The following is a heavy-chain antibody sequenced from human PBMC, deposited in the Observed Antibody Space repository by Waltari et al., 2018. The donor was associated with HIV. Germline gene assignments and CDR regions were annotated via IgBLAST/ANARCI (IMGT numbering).Heavy chain of an antibody. CDR3: ARETYYYDSSGPYFDY. D-gene: IGHD3-22*01. V-gene: IGHV3-48*01. Sequence: EVQLVESGGGLVQPGGSLRLSCAASGFTFPSYGMNWVRQAPGKGREGVSFICSGSSTIYYAESGKGRFTISRYNAKNSLYLQMNSLSAEDTAVYYCARETYYYDSSGPYFDYWGQGTLVTVSS. CDR1: GFTFPSYG. CDR2: ICSGSSTI. J-gene: IGHJ4*02.